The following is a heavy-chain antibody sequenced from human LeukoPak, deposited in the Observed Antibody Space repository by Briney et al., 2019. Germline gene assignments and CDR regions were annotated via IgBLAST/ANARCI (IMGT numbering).Heavy chain of an antibody. J-gene: IGHJ3*02. CDR3: ARDLSSSWYRGDAFDI. Sequence: PGGSLRLSCAASGFTFSDYYMSWIRQAPGKGLEWVSYISSSGSTIYYADSVKGRFTISRDNAKNSLYLQMNSLRAEDTAVYYCARDLSSSWYRGDAFDIWGQGTMVTVSS. CDR1: GFTFSDYY. V-gene: IGHV3-11*04. CDR2: ISSSGSTI. D-gene: IGHD6-13*01.